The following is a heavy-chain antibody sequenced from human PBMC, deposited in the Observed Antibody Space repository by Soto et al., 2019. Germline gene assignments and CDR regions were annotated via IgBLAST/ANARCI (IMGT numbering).Heavy chain of an antibody. CDR3: AREGVNWNPRGIYYYYYGMDV. CDR2: ISYDGSNK. J-gene: IGHJ6*02. CDR1: GFTFSSYA. Sequence: PGGSLRLSCAASGFTFSSYAMHWVRQAPGKGLEWVAVISYDGSNKYYADSVKGRFTISRDNSKNTLYLQMNSLRAEDTAVYYCAREGVNWNPRGIYYYYYGMDVWGQGTTVTVSS. D-gene: IGHD1-1*01. V-gene: IGHV3-30-3*01.